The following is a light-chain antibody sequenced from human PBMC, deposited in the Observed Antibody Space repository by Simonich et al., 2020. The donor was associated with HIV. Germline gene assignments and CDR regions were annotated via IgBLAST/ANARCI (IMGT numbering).Light chain of an antibody. J-gene: IGKJ2*01. CDR3: QQYNNWPYT. CDR2: GAS. CDR1: QSVSSS. V-gene: IGKV3-15*01. Sequence: EIVMTQSPATLSVSPGERATLSCRASQSVSSSLAWYQQQPGQAPRLLIYGASTRATGIPARFSGSGSGTEFTLTLISMQSEDFAVYYCQQYNNWPYTFGQGTKLEIK.